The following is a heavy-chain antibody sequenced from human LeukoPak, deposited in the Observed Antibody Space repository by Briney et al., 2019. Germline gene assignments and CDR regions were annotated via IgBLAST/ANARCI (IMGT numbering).Heavy chain of an antibody. CDR2: IHYSGNT. D-gene: IGHD6-19*01. Sequence: SETLSLTCTVSGGSISSSYWSWIRQSPGKGLEWLGYIHYSGNTNYNPSLKSRVTISVDTSRNQFSLKLSSVTAADTAVYYCARERGIAVAGTGGGAYYYYYYGMDVWGQGTTVTVSS. CDR1: GGSISSSY. CDR3: ARERGIAVAGTGGGAYYYYYYGMDV. V-gene: IGHV4-59*01. J-gene: IGHJ6*02.